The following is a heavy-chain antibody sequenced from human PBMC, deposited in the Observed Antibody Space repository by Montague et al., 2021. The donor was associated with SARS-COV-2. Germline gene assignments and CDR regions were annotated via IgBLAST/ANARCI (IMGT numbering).Heavy chain of an antibody. CDR1: GGSINTYY. V-gene: IGHV4-59*08. D-gene: IGHD3-10*01. Sequence: SKTLSLTCTVSGGSINTYYWSWIRQPPGEGLEWIGYIYYSGSTNYNPSLKSRVTISVDTSKNQFSLKLSSVTAADTAVYYCARVTTRRTRYGSGSYRGFDAFDIWGQGTMVTVSS. J-gene: IGHJ3*02. CDR2: IYYSGST. CDR3: ARVTTRRTRYGSGSYRGFDAFDI.